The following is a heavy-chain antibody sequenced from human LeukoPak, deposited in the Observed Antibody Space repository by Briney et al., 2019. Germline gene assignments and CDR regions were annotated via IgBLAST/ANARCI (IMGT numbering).Heavy chain of an antibody. Sequence: PSETLSLTCAVYGGSFSGYYWSWIRQPPGKGLEWIGEINHSGSTNYNPSLKSRVTISVDTSKNQFSLKLSSVTAADTAVYYCAGRDDFWSGYPSTLNWFDPWGQGTLVTVSS. V-gene: IGHV4-34*01. CDR1: GGSFSGYY. D-gene: IGHD3-3*01. CDR2: INHSGST. CDR3: AGRDDFWSGYPSTLNWFDP. J-gene: IGHJ5*02.